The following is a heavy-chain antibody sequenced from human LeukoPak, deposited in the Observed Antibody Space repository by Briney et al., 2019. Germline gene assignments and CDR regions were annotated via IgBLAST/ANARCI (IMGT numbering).Heavy chain of an antibody. D-gene: IGHD2-15*01. CDR1: GFAFSSYG. Sequence: GGSLRLSCAASGFAFSSYGMHWVRQAPGKGLEWVAVIWYDGSKKYYADSVKGRFTISRGNSMNTLYLQMNSLRAEDTAVYYCARDRDGYCSGGSCYSGGFDVWGQGTTVTVSS. J-gene: IGHJ6*02. V-gene: IGHV3-33*01. CDR2: IWYDGSKK. CDR3: ARDRDGYCSGGSCYSGGFDV.